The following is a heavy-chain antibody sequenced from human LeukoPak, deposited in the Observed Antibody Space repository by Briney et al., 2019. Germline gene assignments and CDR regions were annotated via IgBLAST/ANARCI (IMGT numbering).Heavy chain of an antibody. J-gene: IGHJ5*02. D-gene: IGHD1-26*01. CDR3: TRDPYSGSPNWFDP. CDR2: ISAYNGNT. CDR1: GYTFTSYG. Sequence: ASVKVSCKASGYTFTSYGISWVRQAPGQGLEWMGWISAYNGNTNYAQNFQGRVTMTTDTSTSTAYMELRSLRSDDTAFYYCTRDPYSGSPNWFDPWGQGTLVTVSS. V-gene: IGHV1-18*01.